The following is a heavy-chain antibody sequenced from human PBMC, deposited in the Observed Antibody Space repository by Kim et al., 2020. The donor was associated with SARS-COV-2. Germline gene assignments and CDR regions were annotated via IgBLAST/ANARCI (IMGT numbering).Heavy chain of an antibody. CDR2: IDRDSGIR. V-gene: IGHV3-43*01. CDR3: AKAGCGSYCWVIDF. D-gene: IGHD3-22*01. J-gene: IGHJ4*02. Sequence: GGSLRLSCAASGFNFDDYTMQWVRQAPGKSLEWVSLIDRDSGIRLYADSVKGRFTVSRDNNKNSLYLQMDNLRTDDTAVYFCAKAGCGSYCWVIDFWGQGTLVTVSS. CDR1: GFNFDDYT.